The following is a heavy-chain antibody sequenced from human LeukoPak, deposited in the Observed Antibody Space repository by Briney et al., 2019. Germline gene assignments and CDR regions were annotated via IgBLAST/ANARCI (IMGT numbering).Heavy chain of an antibody. V-gene: IGHV3-23*01. J-gene: IGHJ4*02. D-gene: IGHD6-13*01. Sequence: GGSLRLSCVGSGFTFSSYVMSWVRQAPGKGLEWVSTVSGNGVYTYYAGSVKGRLTISKDNSKNTLFLQMNSLRAEDTAVYYCAKVFGIAAAAWGYFDYWGQGTLVTVSS. CDR3: AKVFGIAAAAWGYFDY. CDR2: VSGNGVYT. CDR1: GFTFSSYV.